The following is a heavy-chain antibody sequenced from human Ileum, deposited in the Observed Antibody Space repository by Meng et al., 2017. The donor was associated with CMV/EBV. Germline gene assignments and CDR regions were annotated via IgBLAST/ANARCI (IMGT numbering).Heavy chain of an antibody. J-gene: IGHJ5*02. Sequence: GESLKISCKASGYSFTNYWTGWVRQMPGKGLEWMGINYPDDPDTRYSPSFQGHVTISADKSISPAYLQWSSLKASDTAIYYCARQNYDFWSGYGWFDPWGQGTLVTVSS. CDR3: ARQNYDFWSGYGWFDP. CDR1: GYSFTNYW. CDR2: NYPDDPDT. D-gene: IGHD3-3*01. V-gene: IGHV5-51*01.